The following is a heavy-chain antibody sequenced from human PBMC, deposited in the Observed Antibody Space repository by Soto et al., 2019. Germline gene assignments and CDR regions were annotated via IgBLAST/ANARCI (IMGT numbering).Heavy chain of an antibody. J-gene: IGHJ4*02. CDR3: EREQWLVLNPSLFDY. CDR2: IISSSSTI. Sequence: EVQLVESGGGLVQPWGSLRLCCAASGFTFSSYSINWVRQAPGKGLEWVSYIISSSSTIYYAESVKGRFTISRDNAKNSLYLQMNSLRDEDTAVYYCEREQWLVLNPSLFDYWGQGTLVTVS. V-gene: IGHV3-48*02. D-gene: IGHD6-19*01. CDR1: GFTFSSYS.